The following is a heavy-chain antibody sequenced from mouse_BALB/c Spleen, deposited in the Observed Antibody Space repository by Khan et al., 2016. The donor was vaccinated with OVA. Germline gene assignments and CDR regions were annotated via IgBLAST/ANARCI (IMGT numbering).Heavy chain of an antibody. CDR1: GFTFSDYY. CDR3: ARDGDDGGLAY. D-gene: IGHD2-3*01. V-gene: IGHV5-12*02. Sequence: EVELVESGGGLVQPGGSLTLSCPTSGFTFSDYYMYWVRQPPEKRLEWVAYISNRGSTTYYPDTVRGRFTISRDNAKNTLYQQMSRLKSEATAMYYCARDGDDGGLAYWGQGTLVTVSA. J-gene: IGHJ3*01. CDR2: ISNRGSTT.